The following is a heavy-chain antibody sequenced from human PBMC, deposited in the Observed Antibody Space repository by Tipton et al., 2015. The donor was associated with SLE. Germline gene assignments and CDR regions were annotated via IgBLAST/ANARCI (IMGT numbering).Heavy chain of an antibody. Sequence: RSLRLSCAASGFTFSSYAMHWVRQAPGKGLEWVAVISYDGSNKYYADSVKGRFTISRDNSKNTLYLQMNSLRAEDTAVYYCARGGGGDNYFDYWGQGTLVTVSS. CDR1: GFTFSSYA. V-gene: IGHV3-30-3*01. CDR2: ISYDGSNK. J-gene: IGHJ4*02. D-gene: IGHD2-21*01. CDR3: ARGGGGDNYFDY.